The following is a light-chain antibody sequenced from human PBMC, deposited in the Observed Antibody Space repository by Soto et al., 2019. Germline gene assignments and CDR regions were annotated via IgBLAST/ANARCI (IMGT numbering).Light chain of an antibody. CDR1: SSNIGADYD. CDR2: GNG. V-gene: IGLV1-40*01. J-gene: IGLJ2*01. Sequence: QSVLTQPPSVSGAPGQRVTISCTGSSSNIGADYDVHWYQKLPGTAPKLLIYGNGNRPSGVPDRFSGSRSGTSASLAITGLQAEDEADYYCQSYDSSLSGNVVFGGGTKVTVL. CDR3: QSYDSSLSGNVV.